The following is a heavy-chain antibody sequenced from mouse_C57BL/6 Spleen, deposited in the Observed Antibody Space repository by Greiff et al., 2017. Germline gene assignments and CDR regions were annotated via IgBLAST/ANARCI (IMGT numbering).Heavy chain of an antibody. CDR3: TRRGRSFDD. Sequence: QVQLQQSGAELVRPGASVTLSCKASGYTFTDYEMHWVKQTPVHGLEWIGAIDPETGGTAYNQKFKGKAILTADKSSSTAYMELHSLTSEDSAVYYCTRRGRSFDDWGQGTTLTVSS. CDR1: GYTFTDYE. D-gene: IGHD3-3*01. V-gene: IGHV1-15*01. CDR2: IDPETGGT. J-gene: IGHJ2*01.